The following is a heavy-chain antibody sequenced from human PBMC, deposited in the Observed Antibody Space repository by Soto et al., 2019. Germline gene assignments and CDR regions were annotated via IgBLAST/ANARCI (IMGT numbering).Heavy chain of an antibody. Sequence: ASVKVSCKASGYTFTSYGISWVRQAPGQGLEWMGWISAYNGNTNYAQKLQGRVTMTTDTSTSTAYMELRSLRSDDTAVYYCARVKLGYCSSTSYQLDYWGQGTLVTVSS. D-gene: IGHD2-2*01. J-gene: IGHJ4*02. CDR1: GYTFTSYG. V-gene: IGHV1-18*01. CDR2: ISAYNGNT. CDR3: ARVKLGYCSSTSYQLDY.